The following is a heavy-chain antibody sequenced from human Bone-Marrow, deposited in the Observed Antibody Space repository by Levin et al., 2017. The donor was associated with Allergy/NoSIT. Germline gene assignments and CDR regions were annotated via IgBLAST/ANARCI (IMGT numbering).Heavy chain of an antibody. D-gene: IGHD3/OR15-3a*01. CDR3: ARDFWTADPDPPYFYDYGVDV. J-gene: IGHJ6*02. CDR2: IYFNGST. CDR1: GSGSGDSVKSYNHY. Sequence: KTSETLSLTCSVSGSGSGDSVKSYNHYWSWFRQPPGEALQYIGYIYFNGSTNYNPSLRSRVTISIDTSKNQFSLRLASVTAADTAVYYCARDFWTADPDPPYFYDYGVDVWGQGTTVTVSS. V-gene: IGHV4-61*01.